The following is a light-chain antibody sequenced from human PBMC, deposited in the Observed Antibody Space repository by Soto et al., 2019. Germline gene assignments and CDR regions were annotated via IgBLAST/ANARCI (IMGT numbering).Light chain of an antibody. CDR1: QSVSIY. Sequence: EIVLTQSPATLSLSPGERATLSFRASQSVSIYLAWYQQKPGQAPRLLIYDASNRDTCIPARFSGSGSGTDFTRTISSLEPEDFAVYHSKQRSNXPKTCGQGTKV. CDR2: DAS. V-gene: IGKV3-11*01. J-gene: IGKJ1*01. CDR3: KQRSNXPKT.